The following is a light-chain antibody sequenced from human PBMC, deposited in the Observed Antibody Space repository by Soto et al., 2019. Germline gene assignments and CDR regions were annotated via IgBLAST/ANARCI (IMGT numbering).Light chain of an antibody. Sequence: EIVMTQSPATLSVSPGERATLSCRASQSVSSNLAWYQQKPGQAPRLLIYGASTRATGIPARLSGSGSGTEFTLTISSLQSEDFAVYYCQQYNSWRATFGQGTKVEIK. V-gene: IGKV3-15*01. CDR2: GAS. CDR3: QQYNSWRAT. J-gene: IGKJ1*01. CDR1: QSVSSN.